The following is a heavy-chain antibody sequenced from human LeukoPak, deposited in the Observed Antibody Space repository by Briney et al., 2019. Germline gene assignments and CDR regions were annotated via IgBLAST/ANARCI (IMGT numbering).Heavy chain of an antibody. Sequence: SETLSLTCTVSGGSISSGSYYWSWIRQPAGKGLEWIGRIYTSGSTNYNPSLKSRVTTSVDTSKNQFSLKLSSVTAADTAVYYCARVGVAAAGTVDYWGQGTLVTVSS. CDR1: GGSISSGSYY. V-gene: IGHV4-61*02. J-gene: IGHJ4*02. CDR3: ARVGVAAAGTVDY. CDR2: IYTSGST. D-gene: IGHD6-13*01.